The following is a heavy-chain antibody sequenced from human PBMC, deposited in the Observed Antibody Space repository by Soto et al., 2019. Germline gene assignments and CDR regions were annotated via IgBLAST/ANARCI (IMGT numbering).Heavy chain of an antibody. Sequence: SETLSLTCTVSGGSISSYYWSWIRQPPGKGLEWIGYIYYSGSTNYNPSLKSRVTISVDTSKNQFSLKLSSVTAADTAVYYCAGFYYDFWSGSLNYGMDVWGQGTTVTVSS. CDR1: GGSISSYY. D-gene: IGHD3-3*01. CDR2: IYYSGST. J-gene: IGHJ6*02. V-gene: IGHV4-59*01. CDR3: AGFYYDFWSGSLNYGMDV.